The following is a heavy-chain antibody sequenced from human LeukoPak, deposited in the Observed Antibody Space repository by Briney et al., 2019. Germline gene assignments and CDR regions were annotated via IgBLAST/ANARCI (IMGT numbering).Heavy chain of an antibody. CDR3: AKDPETYSSRWFDS. Sequence: PGGSLRLSCAASGFTFSNYAMSWVRQAPGKGLEWVSSLSDNGGSPYYADSVKGRFTISRDNCKNTLHLHLNSLRVEDTAVYYCAKDPETYSSRWFDSWGQGTLVTVSS. CDR1: GFTFSNYA. J-gene: IGHJ5*01. D-gene: IGHD2-21*01. V-gene: IGHV3-23*01. CDR2: LSDNGGSP.